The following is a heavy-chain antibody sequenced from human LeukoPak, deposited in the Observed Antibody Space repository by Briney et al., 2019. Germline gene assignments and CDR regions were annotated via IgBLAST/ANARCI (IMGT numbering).Heavy chain of an antibody. D-gene: IGHD6-13*01. V-gene: IGHV3-21*01. CDR1: GFTFSSYS. CDR2: ISSSSSYI. CDR3: ARKGPGIAAAGEDY. Sequence: GGSLRLSCAASGFTFSSYSMNWVRQAPGKGLEWVSSISSSSSYIYYADSVKGRFTISRDNAKNSLYLQMNSLRAEDTAVYYCARKGPGIAAAGEDYWGQGTLVTVSS. J-gene: IGHJ4*02.